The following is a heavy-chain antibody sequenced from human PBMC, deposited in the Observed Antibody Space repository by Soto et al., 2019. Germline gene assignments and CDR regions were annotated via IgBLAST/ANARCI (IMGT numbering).Heavy chain of an antibody. CDR3: ARERPDGARLDP. Sequence: SETLSLTFTVSGGSISSGDYYWSWIRQPPGKGLEWIGYIYYSGSTYYNPSLKSRVTISVDTSKNQFSLKLSSVTAADTAVYYCARERPDGARLDPWGQGTLVTASS. J-gene: IGHJ5*02. CDR1: GGSISSGDYY. D-gene: IGHD6-6*01. V-gene: IGHV4-30-4*01. CDR2: IYYSGST.